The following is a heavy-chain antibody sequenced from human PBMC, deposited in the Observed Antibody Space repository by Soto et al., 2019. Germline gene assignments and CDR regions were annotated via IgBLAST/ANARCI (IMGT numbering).Heavy chain of an antibody. CDR3: ARDDSDDYIENFGY. D-gene: IGHD4-4*01. CDR2: IDNSGRT. Sequence: PSETLSLTCTISGGSPSYYYWTWIRQPPGKGLEWIGNIDNSGRTTYNPSLKSRVTISVDTSNNQFSLKLSSVTAADTAVYYCARDDSDDYIENFGYWGQGTLVTVSS. V-gene: IGHV4-59*12. J-gene: IGHJ4*02. CDR1: GGSPSYYY.